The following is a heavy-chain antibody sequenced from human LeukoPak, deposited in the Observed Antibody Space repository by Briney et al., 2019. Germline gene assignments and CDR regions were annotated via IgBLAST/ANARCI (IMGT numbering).Heavy chain of an antibody. V-gene: IGHV3-21*01. D-gene: IGHD3-16*01. Sequence: GGSVRLSCEASGFSFSQHSMGWVRLAPGKGLDWVSSITGGGTFTFYADSVKGRFTVSRDSANNLLFLQLHSLRADDTAIYYCVTGDNPDYTWENHRLDAFDIWGQGTMVTVSS. J-gene: IGHJ3*02. CDR1: GFSFSQHS. CDR2: ITGGGTFT. CDR3: VTGDNPDYTWENHRLDAFDI.